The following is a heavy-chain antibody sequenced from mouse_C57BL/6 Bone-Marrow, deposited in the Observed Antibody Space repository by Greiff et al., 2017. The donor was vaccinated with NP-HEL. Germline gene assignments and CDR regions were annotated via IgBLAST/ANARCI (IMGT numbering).Heavy chain of an antibody. J-gene: IGHJ2*01. V-gene: IGHV1-82*01. CDR3: ASVYDGYLYYFDY. CDR1: GYAFSSSW. D-gene: IGHD2-3*01. CDR2: IYPGDGDT. Sequence: LVESGPELVKPGASVKISCKASGYAFSSSWMNWVKQRPGKGLEWIGRIYPGDGDTNYNGKFKGKATLTADKSSSTAYMQLSSLTSEDSAVYFCASVYDGYLYYFDYWGQGTTLTVSS.